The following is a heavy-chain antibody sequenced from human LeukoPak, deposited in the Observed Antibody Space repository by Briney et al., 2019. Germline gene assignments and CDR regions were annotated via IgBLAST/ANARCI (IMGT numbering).Heavy chain of an antibody. J-gene: IGHJ4*02. V-gene: IGHV3-48*03. CDR1: GFTFSSYE. Sequence: GGSLRLSCAASGFTFSSYEMNWVRQAPGKGLEWVSYISSSGSTIYYADSVKGRFTISRDNAKNSLYLQMNSLRAEGTAVYYCAKEPSWQLVPLDYWGQGTLVTVSS. CDR2: ISSSGSTI. D-gene: IGHD6-6*01. CDR3: AKEPSWQLVPLDY.